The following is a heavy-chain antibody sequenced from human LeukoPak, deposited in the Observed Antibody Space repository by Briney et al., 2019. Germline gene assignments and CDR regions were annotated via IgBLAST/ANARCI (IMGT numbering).Heavy chain of an antibody. CDR1: GDSISSSY. J-gene: IGHJ4*02. D-gene: IGHD6-19*01. CDR3: ARVRLGRGLDY. Sequence: SETLSLTCTVSGDSISSSYWGWIRQPTGKGLEWIGRIHTSGSTYYSPSLKSRVTMSVDTSTNQFSLKLSSVTAADTAMYYCARVRLGRGLDYWGQGTLVTVSS. CDR2: IHTSGST. V-gene: IGHV4-4*07.